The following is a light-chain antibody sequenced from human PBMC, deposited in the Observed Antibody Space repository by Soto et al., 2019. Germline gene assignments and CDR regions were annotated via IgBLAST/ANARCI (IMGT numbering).Light chain of an antibody. CDR1: SSDVGAYNY. CDR2: EVN. CDR3: SAYAGSRV. Sequence: QSAPTQPPSVSGSPGQSVTISCTGTSSDVGAYNYVSWYQQHPGKAPKLIIFEVNKRPSGVPDRFSGSKSGNTASLTVSGLQAEDEADYYCSAYAGSRVFGGGTQLTVL. V-gene: IGLV2-8*01. J-gene: IGLJ3*02.